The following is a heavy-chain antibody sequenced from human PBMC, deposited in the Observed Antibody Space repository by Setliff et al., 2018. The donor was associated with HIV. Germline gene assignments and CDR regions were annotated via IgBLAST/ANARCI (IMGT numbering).Heavy chain of an antibody. CDR2: ISSKRTSI. V-gene: IGHV3-48*01. J-gene: IGHJ4*02. CDR3: ARDLSYDYDRSSDTFDY. D-gene: IGHD3-22*01. Sequence: GGSLRLSCETSGFTFGDFCMNWVRQAPGKGLEWISYISSKRTSIYYADSVKGRFTISRDNDRNSLYLQMNGLRAEDTAVYYCARDLSYDYDRSSDTFDYWGQGTLVTVSS. CDR1: GFTFGDFC.